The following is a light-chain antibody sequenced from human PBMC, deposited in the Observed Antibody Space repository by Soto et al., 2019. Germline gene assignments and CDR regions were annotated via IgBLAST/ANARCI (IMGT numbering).Light chain of an antibody. CDR3: QQYDRSPWT. V-gene: IGKV3D-15*01. Sequence: EIVMTQSPDTLSVSPGERATLSCRASQSVSSNVAWYQQKAGQAPRLLIYGASIRATDIPARISGSGSGTDFTLTISRLEPEDFAVYYCQQYDRSPWTFGQGTKVDIK. J-gene: IGKJ1*01. CDR2: GAS. CDR1: QSVSSN.